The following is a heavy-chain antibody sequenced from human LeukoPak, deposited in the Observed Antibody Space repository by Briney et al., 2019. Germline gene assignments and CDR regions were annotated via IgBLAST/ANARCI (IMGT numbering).Heavy chain of an antibody. Sequence: GGSLRLSCAASGFTFSSYGMHWVRQAPGKGLEWVAITSYDESYKNYADSVKGRFTISRDNSKNTLYLQMNSLRADDTAVYYCAKELSGFLASVEYWGQGTLVTVSS. D-gene: IGHD3-22*01. CDR3: AKELSGFLASVEY. J-gene: IGHJ4*02. CDR2: TSYDESYK. V-gene: IGHV3-30*18. CDR1: GFTFSSYG.